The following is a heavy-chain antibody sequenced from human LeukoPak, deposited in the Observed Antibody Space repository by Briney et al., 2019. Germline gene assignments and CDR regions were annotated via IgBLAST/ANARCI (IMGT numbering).Heavy chain of an antibody. CDR1: GFRFSSYA. J-gene: IGHJ4*02. CDR3: AKIAIADYFDY. CDR2: ISGSGVST. V-gene: IGHV3-23*01. Sequence: PGGSLRLSCAASGFRFSSYAMSWVRQAPGKGLEWVSAISGSGVSTYYADSVKGRFTVSRDNSKNTLYLQMSSLRAEDTAVYYCAKIAIADYFDYWGQGTLVTVSS. D-gene: IGHD6-13*01.